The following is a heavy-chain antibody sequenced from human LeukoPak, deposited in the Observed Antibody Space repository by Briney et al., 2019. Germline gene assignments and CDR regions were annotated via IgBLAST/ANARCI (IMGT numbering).Heavy chain of an antibody. CDR1: GESFSGYY. J-gene: IGHJ4*02. D-gene: IGHD2-2*01. Sequence: SETLSLTCGVYGESFSGYYWSWIRQPPGKGLEWIGEINHSGRTNYNPSLKSRVTISLDTSKNHKQLSMKLSSVTAEDTAVYYCASTEKCSKTCPLDYWGQGSLVTVSS. V-gene: IGHV4-34*01. CDR3: ASTEKCSKTCPLDY. CDR2: INHSGRT.